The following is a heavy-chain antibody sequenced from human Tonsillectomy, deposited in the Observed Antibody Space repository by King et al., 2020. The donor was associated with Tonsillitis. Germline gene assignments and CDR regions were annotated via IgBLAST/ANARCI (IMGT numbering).Heavy chain of an antibody. CDR2: IYYSGST. CDR3: ARGRHYGSGSYYNWFDP. Sequence: QLQESGPGLVKPSQTLSLTCTVSGGSISSGGYYWNWIRQHPGKGLEWIGDIYYSGSTYYNPSLKSLVTISVDTSKNQFSLKVSSVTAADTAVYYCARGRHYGSGSYYNWFDPWGQGTLVTVSS. CDR1: GGSISSGGYY. D-gene: IGHD3-10*01. J-gene: IGHJ5*02. V-gene: IGHV4-31*01.